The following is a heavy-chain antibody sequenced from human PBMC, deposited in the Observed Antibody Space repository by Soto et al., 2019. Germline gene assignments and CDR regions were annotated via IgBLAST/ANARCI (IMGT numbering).Heavy chain of an antibody. CDR3: AKERSPYYHYYHGMDV. CDR2: ISDSGGRT. V-gene: IGHV3-23*01. J-gene: IGHJ6*02. CDR1: GIIFSNYA. Sequence: GGSLRLSCTTSGIIFSNYALTWVRQAPGKGLEWVSTISDSGGRTYYADSVKGRFTISRDNSENILYLQINSLRAEDTAVYYCAKERSPYYHYYHGMDVWGPGTTVTVSS.